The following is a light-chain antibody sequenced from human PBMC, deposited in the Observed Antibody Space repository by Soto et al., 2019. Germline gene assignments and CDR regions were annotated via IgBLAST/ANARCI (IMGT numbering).Light chain of an antibody. CDR2: WAS. Sequence: DIVMTQSPDSLAVSLGERATINCKSSQSVLYSSNNKNYLAWYQQKPGQPPKLLIYWASTRESGVPGRFSGSGSGTDFTFTICSLQAEDVAVYYCQQYYSSPPITFCGGSNVEIK. J-gene: IGKJ4*01. CDR1: QSVLYSSNNKNY. CDR3: QQYYSSPPIT. V-gene: IGKV4-1*01.